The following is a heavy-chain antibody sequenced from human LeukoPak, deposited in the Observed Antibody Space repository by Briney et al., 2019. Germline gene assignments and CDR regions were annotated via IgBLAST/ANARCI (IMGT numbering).Heavy chain of an antibody. CDR1: GLTGSHNY. CDR3: IVFGDSNH. CDR2: IHTSGDT. V-gene: IGHV3-53*01. D-gene: IGHD4-17*01. J-gene: IGHJ5*02. Sequence: HSGGSLRLSCAASGLTGSHNYVSWVGQAPGKGLEWVSAIHTSGDTCYADSVKGRFTISRDTSKNTLYLQINSLRVEDTAVYYCIVFGDSNHWGQGTLVTVSS.